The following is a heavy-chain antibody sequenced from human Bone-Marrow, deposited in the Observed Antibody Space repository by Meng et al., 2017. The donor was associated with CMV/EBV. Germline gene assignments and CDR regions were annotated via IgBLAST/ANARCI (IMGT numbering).Heavy chain of an antibody. CDR3: ARVVVVPAATTTIFGVVIPPHYYYGMDV. CDR2: INHSGST. V-gene: IGHV4-34*01. D-gene: IGHD3-3*01. Sequence: IRQPPGKGLDWIGEINHSGSTNYHPSLKSRVTISVDTSKNQFSLKLSSVTAADTAVYYCARVVVVPAATTTIFGVVIPPHYYYGMDVWGQGTTVTVSS. J-gene: IGHJ6*02.